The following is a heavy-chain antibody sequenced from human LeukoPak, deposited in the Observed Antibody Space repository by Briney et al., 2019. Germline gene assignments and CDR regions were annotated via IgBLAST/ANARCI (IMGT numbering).Heavy chain of an antibody. J-gene: IGHJ5*02. Sequence: AESLMISCWASAYSFTSYWIVWVRQLPGKGLEWMGIIYPGDSDTTYSPSFQGQVTISADKSISTAYLQWSSLKASDTAMYYCARRVGSGWYGWFDPWGQGTLVTVSS. D-gene: IGHD6-19*01. CDR1: AYSFTSYW. CDR2: IYPGDSDT. V-gene: IGHV5-51*01. CDR3: ARRVGSGWYGWFDP.